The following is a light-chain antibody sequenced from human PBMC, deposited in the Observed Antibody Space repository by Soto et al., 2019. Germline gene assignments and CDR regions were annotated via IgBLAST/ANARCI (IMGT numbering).Light chain of an antibody. Sequence: EIVLTQSPATLSLSPGERATLSCRASQSVSNYLAWYQQKPGQAPRLLIYEASNRASGIPARFSGSGSGTDFTLTISSLEPEDVAVYYCQQRSYGLSFGGGTKVEIK. CDR1: QSVSNY. CDR2: EAS. J-gene: IGKJ4*01. CDR3: QQRSYGLS. V-gene: IGKV3-11*01.